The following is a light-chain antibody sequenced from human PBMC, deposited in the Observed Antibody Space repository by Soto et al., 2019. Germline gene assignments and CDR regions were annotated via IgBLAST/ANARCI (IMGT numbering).Light chain of an antibody. CDR1: QSVSGW. Sequence: DIQMTQSPSTLSASVGDTVTVTCRASQSVSGWLAWYQQKPGEAPKLLIYAASTLQSGVPSRFSGSGSGTEFTLTISSLQPEDFATYYCQQYKSYWTFGPGTKVDIK. V-gene: IGKV1-5*01. CDR3: QQYKSYWT. CDR2: AAS. J-gene: IGKJ1*01.